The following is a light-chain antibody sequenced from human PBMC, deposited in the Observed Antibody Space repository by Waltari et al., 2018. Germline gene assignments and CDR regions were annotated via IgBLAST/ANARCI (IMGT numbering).Light chain of an antibody. Sequence: DIQVTQSPSAMSASVGARVTITCRASQDISNYLAWFRQRPGKVPKRLIYGASRLQDGVPSRFSGSGSGTEFTLTISSLQPEDFATYYCLQHDSFPWTFGQGTKVEIK. J-gene: IGKJ1*01. CDR2: GAS. CDR3: LQHDSFPWT. V-gene: IGKV1-17*03. CDR1: QDISNY.